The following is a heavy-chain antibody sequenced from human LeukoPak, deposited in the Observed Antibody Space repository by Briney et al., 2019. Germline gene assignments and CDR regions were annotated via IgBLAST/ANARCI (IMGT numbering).Heavy chain of an antibody. CDR3: ARLDYHGSESYTPLMVY. CDR1: GYSFTSYW. J-gene: IGHJ4*02. CDR2: IYPGDSDT. Sequence: GESLKISCKGSGYSFTSYWIGWVRQMPGKGLEWMGIIYPGDSDTRYSPSFQGQVTISADKSISTAYLQWSSLKASDTAMYYCARLDYHGSESYTPLMVYWGQGTLVTVSS. D-gene: IGHD3-10*01. V-gene: IGHV5-51*01.